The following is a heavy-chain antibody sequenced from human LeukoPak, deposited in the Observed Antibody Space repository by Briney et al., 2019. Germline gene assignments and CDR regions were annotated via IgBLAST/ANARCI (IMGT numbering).Heavy chain of an antibody. D-gene: IGHD3-16*01. CDR2: IYYDGST. CDR1: GGSISSYY. J-gene: IGHJ3*02. Sequence: SETLSLTCTVSGGSISSYYWSWIRQPPGKGLEYIGYIYYDGSTNYNPSLKSRVTISIDTSKLHFSLRLSSVTAADTALYYCARRGGGHAFDIWGQGTIITVPS. V-gene: IGHV4-59*08. CDR3: ARRGGGHAFDI.